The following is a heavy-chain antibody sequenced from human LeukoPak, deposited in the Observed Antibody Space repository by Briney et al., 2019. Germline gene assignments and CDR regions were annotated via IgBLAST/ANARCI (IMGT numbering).Heavy chain of an antibody. J-gene: IGHJ3*02. D-gene: IGHD3-22*01. V-gene: IGHV3-7*03. CDR3: ARVVVITSPLDAFDI. Sequence: PGGSLRLSCAASGFTFSSYWMSWVRQAPWKGLEWVANIKQDGSEKYYVDSVKGRFTISRDNAKNSLYLQMNSLRAEDTAVYYCARVVVITSPLDAFDIWGQGTMVTVSS. CDR1: GFTFSSYW. CDR2: IKQDGSEK.